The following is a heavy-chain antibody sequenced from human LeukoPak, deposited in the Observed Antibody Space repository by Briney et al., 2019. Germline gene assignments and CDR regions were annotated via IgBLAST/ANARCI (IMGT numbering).Heavy chain of an antibody. Sequence: ASVKVSCKASGYTFTSYYMHWVRQAPGQGLEWMGIINPSGGSTSYAQKFQGRVTMTRDTSTCTVYMELSSLRSEDTAVYYCAREYCSSTSCSRHYYYYGMDVWGKGTTVTVSS. CDR1: GYTFTSYY. D-gene: IGHD2-2*01. J-gene: IGHJ6*04. CDR3: AREYCSSTSCSRHYYYYGMDV. CDR2: INPSGGST. V-gene: IGHV1-46*01.